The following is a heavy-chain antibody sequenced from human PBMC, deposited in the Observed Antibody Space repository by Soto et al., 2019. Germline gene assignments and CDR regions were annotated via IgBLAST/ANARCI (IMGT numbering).Heavy chain of an antibody. J-gene: IGHJ5*02. CDR1: GGPTSSGSYY. CDR3: VRAASPYFDLLSAFHP. D-gene: IGHD3-9*01. V-gene: IGHV4-61*01. CDR2: IYYSGTT. Sequence: PSVTLSLSWSVEGGPTSSGSYYWSWLRRCPGQGLEWIGYIYYSGTTKYNPSLKSRVSISVDTSKNQFSLRLTSLSAADTAVYYCVRAASPYFDLLSAFHPWGQG.